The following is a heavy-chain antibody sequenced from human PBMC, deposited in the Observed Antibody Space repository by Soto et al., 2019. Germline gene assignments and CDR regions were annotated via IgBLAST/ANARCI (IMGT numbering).Heavy chain of an antibody. D-gene: IGHD3-16*01. CDR1: GYTFTSFY. CDR2: ISSYSGNP. CDR3: ARRGVLGSFDI. J-gene: IGHJ3*02. V-gene: IGHV1-18*04. Sequence: GASVKGSCKASGYTFTSFYITWVRQAPGQGLEWMGWISSYSGNPNYAQNLQGRVTMSRDISTNTAYMELRSLGSDDTAVYYCARRGVLGSFDIWGQGTMVTVSS.